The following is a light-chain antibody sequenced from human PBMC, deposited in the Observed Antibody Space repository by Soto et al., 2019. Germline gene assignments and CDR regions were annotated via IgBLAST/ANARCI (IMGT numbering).Light chain of an antibody. V-gene: IGLV2-14*01. J-gene: IGLJ1*01. CDR3: MSCTNTTMAV. Sequence: QSALTQPASVSGSPGQSITISCTGASSDVGSCKYVSWYQQHPGKAPKFMIYEVSNRPSGISSRFSGSKSGNTASLTISGLQAEDDADYYCMSCTNTTMAVFGTGTKLTVL. CDR2: EVS. CDR1: SSDVGSCKY.